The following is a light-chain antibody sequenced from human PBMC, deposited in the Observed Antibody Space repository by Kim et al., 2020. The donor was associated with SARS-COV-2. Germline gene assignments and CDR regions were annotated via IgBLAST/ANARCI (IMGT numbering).Light chain of an antibody. J-gene: IGKJ2*01. CDR3: QQYVSSPYT. Sequence: SPEERATLSCRASHSGTSNYLAWYQHRPGRAPRLLIYGASSRATGIPDRFSGSGSGTDFTLTISRLEPEDFAVYYCQQYVSSPYTFGQGTKLEI. CDR1: HSGTSNY. CDR2: GAS. V-gene: IGKV3-20*01.